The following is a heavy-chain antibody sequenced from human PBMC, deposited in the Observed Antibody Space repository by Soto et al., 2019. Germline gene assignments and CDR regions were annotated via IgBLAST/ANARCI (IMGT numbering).Heavy chain of an antibody. V-gene: IGHV1-8*01. CDR3: ARVIAKDYYYNMDV. CDR2: MNPNSGNT. J-gene: IGHJ6*03. D-gene: IGHD2-21*01. CDR1: GYPFTSYD. Sequence: GASVKLSCKASGYPFTSYDINWVRQATGQGLEWMGWMNPNSGNTGYAQKFQGRVTMTRNTSISTAYMELSSLRSEDTAVYYCARVIAKDYYYNMDVWGKGTTVTVSS.